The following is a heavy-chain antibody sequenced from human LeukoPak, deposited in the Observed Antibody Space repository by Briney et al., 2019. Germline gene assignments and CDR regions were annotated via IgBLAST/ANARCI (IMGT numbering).Heavy chain of an antibody. Sequence: ASVKVSCKASGYTFTGYYMHWVRQAPGQGLEWMGWISPKSGDTKYAQKFQGRVTMTRDTSISTAYMELSRLTSDDTAVYYCARDLQYLMLYWWFDPWGQGTLVTVSS. J-gene: IGHJ5*02. V-gene: IGHV1-2*02. CDR2: ISPKSGDT. CDR3: ARDLQYLMLYWWFDP. D-gene: IGHD2-2*02. CDR1: GYTFTGYY.